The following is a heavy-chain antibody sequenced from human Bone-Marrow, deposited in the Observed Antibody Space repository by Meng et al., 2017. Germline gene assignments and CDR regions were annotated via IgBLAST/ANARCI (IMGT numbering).Heavy chain of an antibody. CDR1: GYTFTYYY. CDR3: ARSGSGSSSFDY. V-gene: IGHV1-2*02. CDR2: INTDSGGT. J-gene: IGHJ4*02. Sequence: SVTVSCKASGYTFTYYYVHWVRQAPGQGLEWMGWINTDSGGTNLAPDFLGRVTLTRDTSITTAYMELNSLKSDDTAVYYCARSGSGSSSFDYWGQGTLVTVSS. D-gene: IGHD1-26*01.